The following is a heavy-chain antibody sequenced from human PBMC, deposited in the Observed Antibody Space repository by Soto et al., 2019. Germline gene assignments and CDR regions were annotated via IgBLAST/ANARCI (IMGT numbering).Heavy chain of an antibody. J-gene: IGHJ4*02. Sequence: QVLLQESGPGLVKPSETLSLTCSVSGGAISSCNCCWGWLRPPPGKGREWNGIICYGGTTYYNSFLKSRANISFSTSMSQFSLTLSSVTAADTAVYYYERHPRHRLHDYGGSEDWGRGTMVTVSS. V-gene: IGHV4-39*01. CDR1: GGAISSCNCC. CDR3: ERHPRHRLHDYGGSED. CDR2: ICYGGTT. D-gene: IGHD4-17*01.